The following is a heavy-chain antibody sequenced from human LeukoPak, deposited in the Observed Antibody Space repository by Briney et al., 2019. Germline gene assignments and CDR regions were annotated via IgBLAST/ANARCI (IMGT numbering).Heavy chain of an antibody. V-gene: IGHV1-8*01. J-gene: IGHJ3*02. Sequence: ASVKVSCKASGYTFTSYDINWVRQATGQGLEWMGWMNPNSGNTGYAQKFQGRVTMTRDTSISTAYMELSRLRSDDTAVYYCARDAAGNDAFDIWGQGTMVTVSS. CDR2: MNPNSGNT. CDR3: ARDAAGNDAFDI. D-gene: IGHD6-19*01. CDR1: GYTFTSYD.